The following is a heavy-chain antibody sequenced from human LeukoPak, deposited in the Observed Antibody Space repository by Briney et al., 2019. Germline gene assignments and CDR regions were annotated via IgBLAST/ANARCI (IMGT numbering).Heavy chain of an antibody. CDR3: AKAGYSSSWYVDY. V-gene: IGHV3-30*18. CDR2: ISNDGSNK. CDR1: GFTFSSYG. Sequence: PGGSLRLSCAASGFTFSSYGMHWVRQAPGKGLEWVAVISNDGSNKYYAASVKGRFTISRDNSKNTLYLQMNSLRAEDTAVYYCAKAGYSSSWYVDYWGQGTLVLVSS. J-gene: IGHJ4*02. D-gene: IGHD6-13*01.